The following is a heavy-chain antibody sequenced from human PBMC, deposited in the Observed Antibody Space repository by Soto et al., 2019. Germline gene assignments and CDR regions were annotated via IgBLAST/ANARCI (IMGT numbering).Heavy chain of an antibody. CDR1: GYTFTSYG. V-gene: IGHV1-18*01. D-gene: IGHD6-19*01. CDR3: AREASSGRTGRYFDL. J-gene: IGHJ2*01. CDR2: ISAYNGNT. Sequence: ASVKVSCKASGYTFTSYGISWVRQAPGQGLEWMGWISAYNGNTNYAQKLQGRVTMTTDTSTSTAYMELRSLRSDDTAVYYCAREASSGRTGRYFDLWGRGTLVPVSS.